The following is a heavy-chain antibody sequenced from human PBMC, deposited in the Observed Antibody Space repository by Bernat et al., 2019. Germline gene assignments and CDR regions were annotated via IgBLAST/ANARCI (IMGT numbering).Heavy chain of an antibody. CDR2: IWYDGSNK. CDR3: ARAYGEPPLDY. J-gene: IGHJ4*02. Sequence: QVQLVESGGGVVQPGRSLRLSCAASGFTFSSYGMHWVRQAPGKGLEWVAVIWYDGSNKYYADSVKGRFTISRDNSKNTLYLQMNSLRAEDTAVYYCARAYGEPPLDYWGQGTLVTV. V-gene: IGHV3-33*01. D-gene: IGHD1-14*01. CDR1: GFTFSSYG.